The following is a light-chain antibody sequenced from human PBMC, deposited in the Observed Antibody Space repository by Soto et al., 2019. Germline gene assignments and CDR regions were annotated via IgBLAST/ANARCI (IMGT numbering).Light chain of an antibody. CDR1: QSISSNF. Sequence: EIVLTQSPGTLSLSPGEGATLSCRASQSISSNFLAWYQQKRGQAPRLLIHGASNRATGIPDRFSGSGSGTDFTLTISSLEPEDFAVYFCQQRSEWPLCTFGQGTKLEIK. J-gene: IGKJ2*02. CDR2: GAS. V-gene: IGKV3D-20*02. CDR3: QQRSEWPLCT.